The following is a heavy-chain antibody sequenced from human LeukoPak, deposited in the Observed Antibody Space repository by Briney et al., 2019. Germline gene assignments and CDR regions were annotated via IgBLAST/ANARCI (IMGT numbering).Heavy chain of an antibody. CDR1: GFTFSNYW. CDR2: IKEDGSEK. J-gene: IGHJ4*02. V-gene: IGHV3-7*01. CDR3: ASGRQLGY. D-gene: IGHD6-13*01. Sequence: GGSLRLSCAASGFTFSNYWMSWVRQAPGEGLEWVANIKEDGSEKYYVDSVKGRFTISRDNARNSLYLQMNSLRAEDTAVYYCASGRQLGYWGQGTLVTVSS.